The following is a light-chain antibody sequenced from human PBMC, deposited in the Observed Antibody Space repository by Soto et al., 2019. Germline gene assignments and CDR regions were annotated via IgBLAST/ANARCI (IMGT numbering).Light chain of an antibody. J-gene: IGKJ5*01. CDR1: QSVSSE. Sequence: EIVMTQSPATLSVSPGESSTLSCMAIQSVSSELAWYQQKPCQAPRLLIYYTSTRATGFPARFSGGGSGTDFSLTISRLEREDFSVYYCQQYGSSHPITFGQGTRLEIK. V-gene: IGKV3-15*01. CDR2: YTS. CDR3: QQYGSSHPIT.